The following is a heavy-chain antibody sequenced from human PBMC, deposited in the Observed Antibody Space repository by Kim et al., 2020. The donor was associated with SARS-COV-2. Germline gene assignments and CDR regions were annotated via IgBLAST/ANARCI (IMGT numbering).Heavy chain of an antibody. CDR1: GFTFSSYA. Sequence: GGSLRLSCAASGFTFSSYAMHWVRQAPGKGLEWVAVISYDGSNKYYADSVKGRFTISRDNSKNTLYLQMNSLRAEDTAVYYCARDQFKWELVMIDYWGQGTLVTVSS. CDR3: ARDQFKWELVMIDY. D-gene: IGHD1-26*01. V-gene: IGHV3-30*04. J-gene: IGHJ4*02. CDR2: ISYDGSNK.